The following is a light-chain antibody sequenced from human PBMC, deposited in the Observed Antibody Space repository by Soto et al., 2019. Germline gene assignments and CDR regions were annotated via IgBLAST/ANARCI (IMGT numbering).Light chain of an antibody. CDR2: KAS. Sequence: RASHSISSSLAWYQQKPAMAPKLLIYKASNLERGVPSRFSGSGSGPQSSHVCGLLLPADPPIYSCQQYNKLSWKFAQGTKVDIK. J-gene: IGKJ1*01. CDR1: HSISSS. V-gene: IGKV1-5*03. CDR3: QQYNKLSWK.